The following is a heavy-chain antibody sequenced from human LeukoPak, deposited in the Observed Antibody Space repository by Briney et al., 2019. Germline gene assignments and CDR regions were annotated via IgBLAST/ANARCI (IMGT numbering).Heavy chain of an antibody. Sequence: SETLSLTCTVSGGSFSSSSYYWGWIRQPPGKGLEWIGSIYHSGSTYYNPSLKSRVTISVDTSKNQFSLKLSSVTAADTAVYYCAREGTNWNYDRFVRNDAFDIWGQGTMVTVSS. D-gene: IGHD1-7*01. V-gene: IGHV4-39*07. CDR2: IYHSGST. CDR3: AREGTNWNYDRFVRNDAFDI. CDR1: GGSFSSSSYY. J-gene: IGHJ3*02.